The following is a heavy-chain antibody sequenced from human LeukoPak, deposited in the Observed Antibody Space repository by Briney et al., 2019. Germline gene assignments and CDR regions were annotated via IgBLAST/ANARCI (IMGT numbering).Heavy chain of an antibody. CDR3: ARSSGFFYYFDY. CDR1: AYSFITYC. V-gene: IGHV1-2*02. CDR2: INPNIGDT. D-gene: IGHD3-22*01. J-gene: IGHJ4*02. Sequence: ASVKLSCKSSAYSFITYCIHWVRHAPGQGLEWMGWINPNIGDTNYAEKFQGRVTLTRDTSINIAYMELSRLTSDDTAVYYCARSSGFFYYFDYWGQGTLVTVSS.